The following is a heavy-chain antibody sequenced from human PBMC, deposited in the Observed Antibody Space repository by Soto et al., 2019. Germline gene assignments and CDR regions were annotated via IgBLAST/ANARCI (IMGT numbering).Heavy chain of an antibody. CDR3: ARGALGYCSGGSCYRYFDY. CDR2: IRFSGST. V-gene: IGHV4-61*08. J-gene: IGHJ4*02. Sequence: QVQLQESGPGLVRPSETLSLTCTVSGGAISSGDFYWAWIRQPPGKALEWIGYIRFSGSTNYNPSLQSRVTFSVDTSKNQFPLQSTSVTAADTAVYHCARGALGYCSGGSCYRYFDYWGQGTLVTVSS. D-gene: IGHD2-15*01. CDR1: GGAISSGDFY.